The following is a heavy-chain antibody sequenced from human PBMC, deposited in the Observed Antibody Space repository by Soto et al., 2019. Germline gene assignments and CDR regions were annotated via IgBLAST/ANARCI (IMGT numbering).Heavy chain of an antibody. CDR2: IWYDGSNK. V-gene: IGHV3-33*01. CDR3: ARETGGPLYGMDV. J-gene: IGHJ6*02. Sequence: QVQLVESGGGVVQPGRSLRLSCAVSGFTLSSYGMHWVRQAPGKGLEWVAVIWYDGSNKYYADSVKGRFTISRDDSKNTLYLQLNSLRAEDTAVYYCARETGGPLYGMDVWGQGTTVTVSS. D-gene: IGHD7-27*01. CDR1: GFTLSSYG.